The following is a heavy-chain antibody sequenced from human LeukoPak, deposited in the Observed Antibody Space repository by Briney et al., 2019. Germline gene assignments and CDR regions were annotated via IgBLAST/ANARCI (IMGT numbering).Heavy chain of an antibody. J-gene: IGHJ4*02. CDR2: MNHSGSA. V-gene: IGHV4-34*01. CDR3: ARDPLYSSFDY. D-gene: IGHD6-19*01. CDR1: GGSFSGYY. Sequence: PSETLSLTCAVYGGSFSGYYWTWTRQPPGKGLEWIGEMNHSGSANYNPSLKSRVTISVDTSKNQCSLRLSSVTAADTAVYYCARDPLYSSFDYWGQGTLVTVSS.